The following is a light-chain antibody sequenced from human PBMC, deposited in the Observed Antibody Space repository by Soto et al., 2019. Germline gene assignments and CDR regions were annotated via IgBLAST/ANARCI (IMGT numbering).Light chain of an antibody. J-gene: IGKJ5*01. Sequence: EIVLTQSPATLSLSPGERATLSCRASQSLSSYLAWYQHKPGQAPRLLIYDASKRATGLPARFSGSASGTDFTLTINRLEPEDFAVYYCQLYGISPHFGQGTRLE. CDR1: QSLSSY. V-gene: IGKV3-11*01. CDR3: QLYGISPH. CDR2: DAS.